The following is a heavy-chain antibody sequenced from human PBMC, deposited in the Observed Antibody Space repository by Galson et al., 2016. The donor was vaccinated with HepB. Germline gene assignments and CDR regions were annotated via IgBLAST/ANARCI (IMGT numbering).Heavy chain of an antibody. CDR2: ISSRSPYI. D-gene: IGHD3-16*01. J-gene: IGHJ3*01. CDR1: GFTFSAYS. Sequence: SLRLSCAASGFTFSAYSMNWVRQAPGEGLEWVSSISSRSPYIYYADSLKGRFTISRDNANDSLYLQMNSLRAEDTAVYFCARGGRDMRWKVWEAFDFWGQGTAVTVSS. CDR3: ARGGRDMRWKVWEAFDF. V-gene: IGHV3-21*01.